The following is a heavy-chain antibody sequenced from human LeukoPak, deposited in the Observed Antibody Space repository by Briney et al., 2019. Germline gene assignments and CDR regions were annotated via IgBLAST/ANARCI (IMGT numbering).Heavy chain of an antibody. CDR3: ARDDPSGSYIDY. CDR1: GFTVSSNY. J-gene: IGHJ4*02. Sequence: PGGSLRLSCAASGFTVSSNYMTWVRQAPGKGLEWLSVIYSGGTTYYADSVKGRFTFSRDNSKNTLYLRMNSLRAEDTAVYYCARDDPSGSYIDYWGQGTLVTVSS. CDR2: IYSGGTT. V-gene: IGHV3-66*01. D-gene: IGHD1-26*01.